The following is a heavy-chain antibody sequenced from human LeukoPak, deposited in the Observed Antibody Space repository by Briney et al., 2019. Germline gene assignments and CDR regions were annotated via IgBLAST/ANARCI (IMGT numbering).Heavy chain of an antibody. D-gene: IGHD5-24*01. CDR2: IYYSGST. Sequence: SETLSLTCTVSGGSISSSSYYWSWIRQPPGKGLEWIGYIYYSGSTNYNPSLKSRVTISVDTSKNQFSLKLSSVTAADTAVYYCARGGDGYPFPFDYWGQGTLVTVSS. CDR3: ARGGDGYPFPFDY. J-gene: IGHJ4*02. V-gene: IGHV4-61*01. CDR1: GGSISSSSYY.